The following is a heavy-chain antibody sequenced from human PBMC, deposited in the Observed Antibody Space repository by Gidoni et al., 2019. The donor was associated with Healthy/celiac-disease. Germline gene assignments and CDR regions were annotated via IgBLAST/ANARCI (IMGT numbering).Heavy chain of an antibody. CDR3: ARAHYGDYVLYAFDI. J-gene: IGHJ3*02. CDR2: INHSGST. CDR1: GGSFSGYY. D-gene: IGHD4-17*01. Sequence: QVQLQQWGAGLLKPSETLSLTCAVYGGSFSGYYWSWIRQPPGKGLEWIGEINHSGSTNYNPSLKSRVTISVDTSKNQFSLKLSSVTAADTAVYYCARAHYGDYVLYAFDIWGQGTMVTVSS. V-gene: IGHV4-34*01.